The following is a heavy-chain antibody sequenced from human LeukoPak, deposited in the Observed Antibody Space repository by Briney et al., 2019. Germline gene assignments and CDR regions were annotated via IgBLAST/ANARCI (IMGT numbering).Heavy chain of an antibody. J-gene: IGHJ4*02. Sequence: PGGSLRLSCAASGFTFSSYGMHWVRQAPGKGLEWVSVISGSDSSTYNADSVKGRFTISRDNSKNTLYLQMNSLRAEDTAVYYCVSPTADYPFLYYFDSWGQGTLVTVSS. CDR2: ISGSDSST. V-gene: IGHV3-NL1*01. CDR1: GFTFSSYG. CDR3: VSPTADYPFLYYFDS. D-gene: IGHD5-12*01.